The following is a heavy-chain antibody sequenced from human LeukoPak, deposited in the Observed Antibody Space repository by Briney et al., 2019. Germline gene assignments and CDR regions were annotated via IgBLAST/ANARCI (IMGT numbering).Heavy chain of an antibody. CDR1: GFTFSDHY. J-gene: IGHJ4*02. CDR2: ISSSGSTI. V-gene: IGHV3-11*01. D-gene: IGHD2-21*02. Sequence: PGGSLRLSCAASGFTFSDHYMSWIRQAPGKGLEWVSYISSSGSTIYYADSVKGRFTISRDNAKNSLYLQMNSLRAEDTAVYYCARAPLRLRNFDYWGQGTLVTVSS. CDR3: ARAPLRLRNFDY.